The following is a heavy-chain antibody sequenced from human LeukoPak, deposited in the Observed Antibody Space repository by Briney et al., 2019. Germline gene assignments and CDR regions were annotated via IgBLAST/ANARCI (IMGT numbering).Heavy chain of an antibody. Sequence: GASVKVSCKASGYTFTSYYMHWVRQAPGQGLEWMGIINPSGGSTSYAQKFQGRVTMTRDTSTSTVYMELSSLRSEDTAVYYCTRDAYSGYPADYWGQGTLVTVSS. J-gene: IGHJ4*02. V-gene: IGHV1-46*01. D-gene: IGHD5-12*01. CDR3: TRDAYSGYPADY. CDR1: GYTFTSYY. CDR2: INPSGGST.